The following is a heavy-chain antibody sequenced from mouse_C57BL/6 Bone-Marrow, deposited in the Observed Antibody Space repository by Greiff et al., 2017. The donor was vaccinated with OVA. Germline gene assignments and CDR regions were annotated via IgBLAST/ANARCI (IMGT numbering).Heavy chain of an antibody. V-gene: IGHV1-64*01. J-gene: IGHJ1*03. CDR2: IHPNSGST. Sequence: VQLQQPGAELVKPGASVKLSCKASGYTFTSYWMHWVKQRPGQGLEWIGMIHPNSGSTNYNEKFKSKATLTVDKSSSTAYMQLSSLTSEDSAVYYCARSGYGSSSHWYFDVWGTGTTVTVSS. CDR3: ARSGYGSSSHWYFDV. D-gene: IGHD1-1*01. CDR1: GYTFTSYW.